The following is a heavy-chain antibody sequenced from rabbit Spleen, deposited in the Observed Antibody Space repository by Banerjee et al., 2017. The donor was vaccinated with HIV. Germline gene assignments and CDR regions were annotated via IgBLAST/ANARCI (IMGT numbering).Heavy chain of an antibody. CDR3: ARAPYAGIAVYGYAQNL. J-gene: IGHJ4*01. CDR2: IDLLFGTT. CDR1: GFSFSRDYV. Sequence: QQQLEESGGGLVKPGGTLTLTCQASGFSFSRDYVMCWVRQAPGKGLEWIGYIDLLFGTTYYANWVNGRFTISSHSAQNTLYLQLHSLTAADTATYFCARAPYAGIAVYGYAQNLWGQGTLVTVS. D-gene: IGHD6-1*01. V-gene: IGHV1S43*01.